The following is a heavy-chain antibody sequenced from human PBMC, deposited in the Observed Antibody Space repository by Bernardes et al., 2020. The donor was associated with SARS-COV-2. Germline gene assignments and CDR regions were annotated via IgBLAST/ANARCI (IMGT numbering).Heavy chain of an antibody. J-gene: IGHJ6*02. V-gene: IGHV3-74*01. CDR1: GFTFSSYW. Sequence: GGSLRLSCAASGFTFSSYWMHWVRQAPGKGLVWVSRINSDGSSPSYADSVKGRFTISRDNAKNTLYLQMNSLRAEDTAVYYCARGDWNDEWTIYYYYGMDAWGQGTTVTVSS. CDR3: ARGDWNDEWTIYYYYGMDA. D-gene: IGHD1-1*01. CDR2: INSDGSSP.